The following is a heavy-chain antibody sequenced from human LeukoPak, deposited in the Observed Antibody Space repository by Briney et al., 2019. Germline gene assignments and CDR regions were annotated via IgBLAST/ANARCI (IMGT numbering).Heavy chain of an antibody. J-gene: IGHJ4*02. D-gene: IGHD4-17*01. Sequence: ASVKVSCKASGYTFTGYGISWVRQAPGQGLEWMGWISAYNGNTNYAQELQGRVTMTTDTSTSTAYMELRSLRSDDTAVYYCARGKTTVSKRSEPTSFDYWGQGTLVTVSS. V-gene: IGHV1-18*01. CDR2: ISAYNGNT. CDR1: GYTFTGYG. CDR3: ARGKTTVSKRSEPTSFDY.